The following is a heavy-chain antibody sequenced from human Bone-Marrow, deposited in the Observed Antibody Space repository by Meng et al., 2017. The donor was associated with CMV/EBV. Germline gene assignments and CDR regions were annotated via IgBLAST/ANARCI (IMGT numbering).Heavy chain of an antibody. CDR3: ASYDFWSGYYFDY. CDR1: GGSISSSSYY. V-gene: IGHV4-39*07. Sequence: SETLSLTCTVSGGSISSSSYYWGWIRQPPGKGLEWIGSIYYSGSTYYNPSLKSRVTISVDTSKNQFSLKLSSVTAADTAVYYCASYDFWSGYYFDYWGQGTRVTGYS. J-gene: IGHJ4*02. CDR2: IYYSGST. D-gene: IGHD3-3*01.